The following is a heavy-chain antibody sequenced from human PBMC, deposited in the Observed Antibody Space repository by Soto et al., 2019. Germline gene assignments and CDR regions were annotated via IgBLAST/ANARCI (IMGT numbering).Heavy chain of an antibody. CDR1: GFTFSSYG. CDR2: ISYDGSNK. CDR3: AKGPDIVAYYYYMDV. V-gene: IGHV3-30*18. J-gene: IGHJ6*03. D-gene: IGHD5-12*01. Sequence: QVQLVESGGGVVQPGRSLRLSCAASGFTFSSYGMHWVRQAPGKGLEWVAVISYDGSNKYYADSVKGRFTISRDNSKNTLYLQMNSLRAEDTAVYYCAKGPDIVAYYYYMDVWGKGTTVTVSS.